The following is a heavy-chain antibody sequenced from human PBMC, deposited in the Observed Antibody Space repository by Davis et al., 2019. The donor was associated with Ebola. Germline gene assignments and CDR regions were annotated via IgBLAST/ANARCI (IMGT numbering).Heavy chain of an antibody. D-gene: IGHD1-26*01. J-gene: IGHJ4*02. V-gene: IGHV3-9*01. Sequence: PGGSLRLSCVVSGFAFANYAFHWVRHAPGKGLEWVSGISWNSAGLGYADSVKGRFTVSRDNAKNSLFLQMNSLRAEDTALYYCTKDRREIYSGRYGDFDSWGQGTLVTVSS. CDR3: TKDRREIYSGRYGDFDS. CDR1: GFAFANYA. CDR2: ISWNSAGL.